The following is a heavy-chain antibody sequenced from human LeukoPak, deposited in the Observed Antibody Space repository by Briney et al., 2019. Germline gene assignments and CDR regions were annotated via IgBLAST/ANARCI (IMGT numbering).Heavy chain of an antibody. D-gene: IGHD6-13*01. CDR2: INHSGST. V-gene: IGHV4-34*01. Sequence: SETLSLTCAVYGGSFIDYYWSWIRQPPGKGLEWIGEINHSGSTNYNPSLKSRVTISVDTSKNQFSLKLSSVTAADTAVYYCARGPLLDEQLVTRVFDYWGQGTLVTVSS. CDR1: GGSFIDYY. J-gene: IGHJ4*02. CDR3: ARGPLLDEQLVTRVFDY.